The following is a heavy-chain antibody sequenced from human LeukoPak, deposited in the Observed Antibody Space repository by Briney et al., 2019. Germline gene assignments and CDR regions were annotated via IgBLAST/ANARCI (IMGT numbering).Heavy chain of an antibody. CDR2: IHTSGST. D-gene: IGHD3-9*01. CDR3: ARVVGNYDILTGYYRDPENLYFDY. CDR1: GGSNSSYY. J-gene: IGHJ4*02. Sequence: SETLSLTCTVSGGSNSSYYWSWIRQPAGKGLEWIGRIHTSGSTNYNPSLKSRVTMSVDTSKNQFSLKLSSVTAADTAVYYCARVVGNYDILTGYYRDPENLYFDYWGQGTLVTVSS. V-gene: IGHV4-4*07.